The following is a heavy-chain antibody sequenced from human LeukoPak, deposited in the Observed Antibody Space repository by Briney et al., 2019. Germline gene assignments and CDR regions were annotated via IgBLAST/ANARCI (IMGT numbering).Heavy chain of an antibody. J-gene: IGHJ4*02. Sequence: SETLSLTCAVYGGSFSGYYWSWIRQPPGKGLEWIGEINHSGSTNYNPSLKSRVTISVDTSKNQFSLKLSSVTAADTAVYYCARGPIEKLLLWFKKYYFDYWGQGTLVTVSS. CDR2: INHSGST. CDR1: GGSFSGYY. V-gene: IGHV4-34*01. D-gene: IGHD3-10*01. CDR3: ARGPIEKLLLWFKKYYFDY.